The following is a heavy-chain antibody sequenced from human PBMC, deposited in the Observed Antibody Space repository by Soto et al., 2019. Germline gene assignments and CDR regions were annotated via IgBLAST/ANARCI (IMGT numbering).Heavy chain of an antibody. CDR3: AGRWLQSQGAFDY. D-gene: IGHD5-12*01. CDR1: GYTFTSYY. J-gene: IGHJ4*02. Sequence: SVKVSCKASGYTFTSYYMHWVRQAPGQGLEWMGRIIPILGIANYAQKFQGRVTITADKSTSTAYMELSSLRSEDTAVYYCAGRWLQSQGAFDYWGQGTLVTVSS. V-gene: IGHV1-69*02. CDR2: IIPILGIA.